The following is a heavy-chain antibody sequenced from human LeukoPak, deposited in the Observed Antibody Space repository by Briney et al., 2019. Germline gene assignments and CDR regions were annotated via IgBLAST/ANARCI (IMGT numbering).Heavy chain of an antibody. CDR3: ARHGDTAMVTPVDYFDY. Sequence: PSETLSITCTVSGGSISSYYWSWIRQPPGKGLEWIGYIYYSGSTNYNPSLKSRVTISVDTSKNQFSLKLSSVTAADTAVYYCARHGDTAMVTPVDYFDYWGQGTLVTVSS. CDR2: IYYSGST. CDR1: GGSISSYY. J-gene: IGHJ4*02. D-gene: IGHD5-18*01. V-gene: IGHV4-59*08.